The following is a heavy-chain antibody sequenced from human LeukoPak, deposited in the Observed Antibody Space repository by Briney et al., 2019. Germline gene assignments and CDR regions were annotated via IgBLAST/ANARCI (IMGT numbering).Heavy chain of an antibody. CDR2: ISGSGGST. CDR1: GFTFSSYG. D-gene: IGHD2-21*02. CDR3: AKSPCCGGDCYSPYFDY. Sequence: GGTLRLSCAASGFTFSSYGMSWVRQAPGKGLEWVSAISGSGGSTYYADSVKGRFTISRDNSKNTLYLQMNSLRAEDTAVYYCAKSPCCGGDCYSPYFDYWGQGTLVTVSS. J-gene: IGHJ4*02. V-gene: IGHV3-23*01.